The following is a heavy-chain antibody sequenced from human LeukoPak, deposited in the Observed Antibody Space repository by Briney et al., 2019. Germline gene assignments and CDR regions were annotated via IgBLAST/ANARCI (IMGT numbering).Heavy chain of an antibody. CDR3: ANDYSNYYSYGMDV. V-gene: IGHV3-30*18. CDR2: ISHDGSNK. J-gene: IGHJ6*02. CDR1: GFTFSSYG. D-gene: IGHD4-11*01. Sequence: GGSLRLSCAASGFTFSSYGMHWVRQAPGKGLEWVAVISHDGSNKDYSDSVKGRLTISRDNSRSTLYLQMNSLRVEDTAVYYCANDYSNYYSYGMDVWGQGTTVTVSS.